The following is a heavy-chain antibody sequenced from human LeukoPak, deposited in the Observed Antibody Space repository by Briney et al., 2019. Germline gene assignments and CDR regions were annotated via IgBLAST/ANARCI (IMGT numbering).Heavy chain of an antibody. CDR3: AKAGAARGYCSSTSCSFDY. J-gene: IGHJ4*02. Sequence: GGSLRLSRAASGFTFSSYAMSWVRQAPGKGLEWVSAISGSGGSTYYADSVKGRFTISRDNSKNTLYLQMNSLRAEDAAVYYCAKAGAARGYCSSTSCSFDYWGQGTLVSVSS. CDR2: ISGSGGST. V-gene: IGHV3-23*01. D-gene: IGHD2-2*01. CDR1: GFTFSSYA.